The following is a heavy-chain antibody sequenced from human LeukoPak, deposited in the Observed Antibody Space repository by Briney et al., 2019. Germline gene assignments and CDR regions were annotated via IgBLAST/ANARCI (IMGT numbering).Heavy chain of an antibody. J-gene: IGHJ3*02. V-gene: IGHV5-51*01. CDR3: ARPQDFGLTGMNAFDI. D-gene: IGHD7-27*01. CDR2: IYPGDSDT. CDR1: GYTFTSHW. Sequence: GESLKISCTAPGYTFTSHWIAWVRQVPGKGLGWRGIIYPGDSDTKYSPSFQGQVTISADKSISPAYLQWSSLKASDTAMYYCARPQDFGLTGMNAFDIWGQGTMVTVSS.